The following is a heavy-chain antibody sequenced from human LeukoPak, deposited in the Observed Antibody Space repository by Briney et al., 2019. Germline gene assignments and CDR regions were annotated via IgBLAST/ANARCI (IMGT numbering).Heavy chain of an antibody. J-gene: IGHJ6*04. V-gene: IGHV3-48*04. Sequence: GGSLRLSCAASGFTFSNYNMNWVRQAPGKGLEWISYMSSTRPTIYYSNSVAGRFTISRDNAKNSLYLQMNSLRAEDTAVYYCAELGITMIGGVWGKGTTVTISS. D-gene: IGHD3-10*02. CDR1: GFTFSNYN. CDR3: AELGITMIGGV. CDR2: MSSTRPTI.